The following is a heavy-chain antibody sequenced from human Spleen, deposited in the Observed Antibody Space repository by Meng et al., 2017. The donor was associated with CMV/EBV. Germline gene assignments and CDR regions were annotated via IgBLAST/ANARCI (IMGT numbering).Heavy chain of an antibody. CDR3: AKDLSWWADNYYSYGMDV. Sequence: GESLKISCAASGFTFSSYAMHWVRQTPGEGLEWVAFIRYDGSSKYYTDSVKGRFTISRDNSKNTLYLVMNSLRAEDTAVYYCAKDLSWWADNYYSYGMDVWGQGTTVTVSS. D-gene: IGHD2-8*02. CDR1: GFTFSSYA. CDR2: IRYDGSSK. J-gene: IGHJ6*02. V-gene: IGHV3-30*02.